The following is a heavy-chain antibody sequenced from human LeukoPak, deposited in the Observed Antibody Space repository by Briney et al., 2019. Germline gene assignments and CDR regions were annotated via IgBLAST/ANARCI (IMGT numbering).Heavy chain of an antibody. J-gene: IGHJ3*02. Sequence: PGGSLRLSCAASGFTFSSYAMSWVRQAPGKGLEWVSAISGSGGTTYYADSVRGRFTISRDNSKNTLYLQMNSLRAEGTAVYYCARGGRDAFDIWGQGTMVTVSS. CDR1: GFTFSSYA. V-gene: IGHV3-23*01. D-gene: IGHD3-10*01. CDR3: ARGGRDAFDI. CDR2: ISGSGGTT.